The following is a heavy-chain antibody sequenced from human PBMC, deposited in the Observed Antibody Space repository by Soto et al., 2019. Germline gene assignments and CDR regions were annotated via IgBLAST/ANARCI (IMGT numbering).Heavy chain of an antibody. V-gene: IGHV3-21*01. D-gene: IGHD2-2*02. Sequence: GGSLRLSCVGSGFTFSTYSINWVRQAPGKGLEWVSSISSRSDIYYAGSVKGRFTISRDNAKNSVSLQMNSLRAEDTAVYYCAREYTAWPLAYGLDVWGQGTTVTVSS. CDR1: GFTFSTYS. CDR3: AREYTAWPLAYGLDV. CDR2: ISSRSDI. J-gene: IGHJ6*02.